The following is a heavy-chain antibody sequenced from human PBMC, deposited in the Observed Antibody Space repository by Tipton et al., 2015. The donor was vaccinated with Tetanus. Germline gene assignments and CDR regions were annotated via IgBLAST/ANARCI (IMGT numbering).Heavy chain of an antibody. CDR2: IYYSGST. Sequence: TLSLTCTVSGGSISSSSYYWGWIRQPPGKGLEWIGSIYYSGSTYYNPSLKSRVTISVDTSKNQFSLKLSSVTAADTAVYYCARERDYYDSSGYNYWGQGTLVTVSS. J-gene: IGHJ4*02. V-gene: IGHV4-39*02. CDR3: ARERDYYDSSGYNY. CDR1: GGSISSSSYY. D-gene: IGHD3-22*01.